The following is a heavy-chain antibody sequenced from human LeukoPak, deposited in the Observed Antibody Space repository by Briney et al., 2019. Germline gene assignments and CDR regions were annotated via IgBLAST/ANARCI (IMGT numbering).Heavy chain of an antibody. D-gene: IGHD3-9*01. CDR2: INHSGST. J-gene: IGHJ3*02. V-gene: IGHV4-34*01. CDR1: GGSFSGYY. CDR3: ARGVLRYFDWLPDAFDI. Sequence: PSETLSLTCAVYGGSFSGYYWSWIRQPPGKGLEWIGEINHSGSTNYNPSLKSRVTISVDTSKNQFSLKLSSVTAADTAVYYCARGVLRYFDWLPDAFDIWGQGTMVTVSS.